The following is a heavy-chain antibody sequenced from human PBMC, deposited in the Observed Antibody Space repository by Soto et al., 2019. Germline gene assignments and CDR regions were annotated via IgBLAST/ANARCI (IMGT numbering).Heavy chain of an antibody. CDR2: VNHSGST. CDR1: GGSFSGYY. J-gene: IGHJ5*02. Sequence: SETLSLTCAVYGGSFSGYYWSWIRQPPGKGLEWIGEVNHSGSTNYNPALKSRVTISVDTSKNQFYLKLSSVTAADTAVYYCARGRGHSWGQGTLVTVSS. V-gene: IGHV4-34*01. CDR3: ARGRGHS.